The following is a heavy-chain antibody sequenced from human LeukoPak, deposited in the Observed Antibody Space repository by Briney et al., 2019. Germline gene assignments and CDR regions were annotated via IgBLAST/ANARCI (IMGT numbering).Heavy chain of an antibody. CDR2: INSDGSST. J-gene: IGHJ4*02. D-gene: IGHD3-10*01. CDR1: GFTFSTYS. CDR3: ARDYYGSGSYRS. Sequence: GGSLRLSCAASGFTFSTYSMNWVRQAPGKGLVWVSRINSDGSSTSYADSVKGRFTISRDNAKNTLYLQMNSLRAEDTAVYYCARDYYGSGSYRSWGQGTLVTVSS. V-gene: IGHV3-74*01.